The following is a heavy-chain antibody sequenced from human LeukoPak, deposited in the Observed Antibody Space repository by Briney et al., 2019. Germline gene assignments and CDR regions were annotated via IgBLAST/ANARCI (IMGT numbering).Heavy chain of an antibody. CDR3: ARGGGYGPLGD. Sequence: AGGSLRLSCAASGFTVSSHYMSWVRQPPGKGLEWIGEINHSGSTNYNPSLKSRVTISVDTSKNQFSLKLSSVTAADTAVYYCARGGGYGPLGDWGQGTLVTVSS. J-gene: IGHJ4*02. D-gene: IGHD5-18*01. V-gene: IGHV4-34*01. CDR2: INHSGST. CDR1: GFTVSSHY.